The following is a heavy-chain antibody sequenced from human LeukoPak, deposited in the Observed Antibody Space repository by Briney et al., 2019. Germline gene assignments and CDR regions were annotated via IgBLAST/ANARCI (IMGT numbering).Heavy chain of an antibody. V-gene: IGHV3-53*01. CDR2: IYSGGST. Sequence: GGSLRLSCAASGFTVSSNYMSWVRQAPGKGLEWVSVIYSGGSTYYADSVKGRFTISRDNSKNTLYLQMNSLRAEDTAVYYYAGQWLPQPIDYWGQGTLVTVSS. D-gene: IGHD6-19*01. CDR1: GFTVSSNY. CDR3: AGQWLPQPIDY. J-gene: IGHJ4*02.